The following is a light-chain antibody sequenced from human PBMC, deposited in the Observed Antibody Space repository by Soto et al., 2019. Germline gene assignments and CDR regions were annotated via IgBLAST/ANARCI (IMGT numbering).Light chain of an antibody. CDR1: SSDVGNFDY. CDR3: CSYACSHTCGVV. J-gene: IGLJ2*01. Sequence: QSALTQPRSVSGSPGQSVTISCSAPSSDVGNFDYVSWYQHHPGKAPKLLIFDVIKRPSGVPDRFSGSTSGNTASLTISGLQPEDEGDYYCCSYACSHTCGVVFGGGTKVTVL. V-gene: IGLV2-11*01. CDR2: DVI.